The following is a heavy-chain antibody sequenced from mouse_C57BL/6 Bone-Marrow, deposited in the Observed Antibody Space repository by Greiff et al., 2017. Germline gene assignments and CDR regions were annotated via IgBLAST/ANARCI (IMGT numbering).Heavy chain of an antibody. CDR1: GYSITSGYD. Sequence: ESGPGMVKPSQSLSLTCTVTGYSITSGYDWHWIRHFPGNKLEWMGYISYSGSTNYNPSLKSRISFTHDTSKNHFFLKLNSVTTEDTATYYCARDGYLYYAAIDYWGQGTLVTVSS. CDR3: ARDGYLYYAAIDY. J-gene: IGHJ4*01. D-gene: IGHD2-2*01. V-gene: IGHV3-1*01. CDR2: ISYSGST.